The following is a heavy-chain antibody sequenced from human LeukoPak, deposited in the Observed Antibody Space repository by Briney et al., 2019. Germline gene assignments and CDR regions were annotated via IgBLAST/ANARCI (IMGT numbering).Heavy chain of an antibody. J-gene: IGHJ4*02. V-gene: IGHV1-46*01. CDR1: GYTFTIYY. D-gene: IGHD5-18*01. CDR2: INPSGGST. CDR3: ATADVDTAMDFDY. Sequence: ASVKVSCTASGYTFTIYYMHWVRQAPGQGLEWMGIINPSGGSTSYAQKFQGRVTMTEDTSTDTAYMELSSLRSEDTAVYYCATADVDTAMDFDYWGQGTLVTVSS.